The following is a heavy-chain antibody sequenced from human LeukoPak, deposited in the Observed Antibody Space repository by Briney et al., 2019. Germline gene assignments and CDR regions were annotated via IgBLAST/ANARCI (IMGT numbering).Heavy chain of an antibody. Sequence: SETLSLTCTVSGDSISSTSYYWDWIRQPPGKGLEWIGSIYNSGTTYYNPSLKSRVTISVDTSMNQFPLKVSSVTAADTAVYYCASRVYGLGSFNYWGQGTLVTVSS. CDR1: GDSISSTSYY. J-gene: IGHJ4*01. D-gene: IGHD3-10*01. CDR2: IYNSGTT. CDR3: ASRVYGLGSFNY. V-gene: IGHV4-39*01.